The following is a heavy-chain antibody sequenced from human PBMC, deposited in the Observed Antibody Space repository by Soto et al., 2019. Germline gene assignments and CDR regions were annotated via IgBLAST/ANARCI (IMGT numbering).Heavy chain of an antibody. CDR2: CRYSGST. J-gene: IGHJ5*02. CDR1: DDSISGFY. Sequence: SETLSLTCTVSDDSISGFYWSWIRQPPGKGLEWIGYCRYSGSTNYNPSLKSRVAMSVDTSKNQFSLKLSSVTAADTAVYYCTRSVIYDADIGWFDPWGQGTLVTVSS. D-gene: IGHD2-15*01. CDR3: TRSVIYDADIGWFDP. V-gene: IGHV4-59*01.